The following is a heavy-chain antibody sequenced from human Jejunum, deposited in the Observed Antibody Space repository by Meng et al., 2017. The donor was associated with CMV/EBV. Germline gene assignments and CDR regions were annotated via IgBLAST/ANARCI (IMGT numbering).Heavy chain of an antibody. J-gene: IGHJ5*02. Sequence: VQLVKAGSELKKPGASVKVSCKASGYTFSTYTINWVRQAHGRGLEWMGWISTNTGTPTYTQGFTGRFVFSLDTSVSTAYLQISSLKAEDTAVYYCARGGNFDPWGQGTLVTVSS. CDR3: ARGGNFDP. D-gene: IGHD2/OR15-2a*01. V-gene: IGHV7-4-1*02. CDR2: ISTNTGTP. CDR1: GYTFSTYT.